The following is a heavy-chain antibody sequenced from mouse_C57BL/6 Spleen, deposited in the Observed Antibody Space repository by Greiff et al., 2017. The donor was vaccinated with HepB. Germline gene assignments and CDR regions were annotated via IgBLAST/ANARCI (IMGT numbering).Heavy chain of an antibody. CDR1: GYTFTSYW. J-gene: IGHJ1*03. CDR3: ARQIYYYGSSYLYWYFDV. Sequence: QVQLQQPGTELVKPGASVKLSCKASGYTFTSYWMHWVKQRPGQGLEWIGNINPSNGGTNYNEKFKSKATLTVDKSSSTAYMQLSSLTSEDSAVYHCARQIYYYGSSYLYWYFDVWGTGTTVTVSS. D-gene: IGHD1-1*01. CDR2: INPSNGGT. V-gene: IGHV1-53*01.